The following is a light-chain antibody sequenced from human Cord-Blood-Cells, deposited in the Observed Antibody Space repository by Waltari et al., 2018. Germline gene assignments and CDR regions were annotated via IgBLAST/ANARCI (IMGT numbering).Light chain of an antibody. CDR3: SAWDSSLSAWV. CDR2: RNN. V-gene: IGLV10-54*01. J-gene: IGLJ3*02. CDR1: SHKDGNQG. Sequence: QAGLTQPPSVSKGLRQTATLTCTGNSHKDGNQGASWLQQHQGHPPKLLAYRNNNRPSGISERLSASRSGNTASLTITGLQPEDEADYYCSAWDSSLSAWVFGGGTKLTVL.